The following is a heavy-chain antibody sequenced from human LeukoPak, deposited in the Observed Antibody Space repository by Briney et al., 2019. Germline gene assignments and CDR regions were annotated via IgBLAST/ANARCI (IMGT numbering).Heavy chain of an antibody. D-gene: IGHD2-2*01. CDR2: ISYDGSNK. J-gene: IGHJ6*02. Sequence: KAGGSLRLSCAASGFTFSSYAMHWVRQAPGKGLEWVAVISYDGSNKYYADSVKARFTISRDNSKNTLYLQMNSLRAEDTAVYYCARKGCSSTSCYRVNGMDVWGQGTTVTVSS. CDR3: ARKGCSSTSCYRVNGMDV. V-gene: IGHV3-30-3*01. CDR1: GFTFSSYA.